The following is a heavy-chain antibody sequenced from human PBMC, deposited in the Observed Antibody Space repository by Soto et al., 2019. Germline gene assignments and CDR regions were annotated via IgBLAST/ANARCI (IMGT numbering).Heavy chain of an antibody. D-gene: IGHD2-15*01. Sequence: GESLNISCKGSGYSFTSYWIGLVRQMPGKGLEWMGIIYPGDSDTRYSPSFQGQVTISADKSISTVYLQWSSLKASDTAMYYCARHVEAVVVAGYYYYYGMDVWGQGTTVTVS. V-gene: IGHV5-51*01. J-gene: IGHJ6*02. CDR2: IYPGDSDT. CDR1: GYSFTSYW. CDR3: ARHVEAVVVAGYYYYYGMDV.